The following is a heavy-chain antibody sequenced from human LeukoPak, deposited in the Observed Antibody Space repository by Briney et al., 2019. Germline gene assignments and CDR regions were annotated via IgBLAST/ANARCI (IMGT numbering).Heavy chain of an antibody. Sequence: GGSLRLSCAASGFTFSSYTMNWVRQAPGKGLEWVSYIGRSGSAIYYADSVKGRFTISRDNAKNSLYLQMNSLRAEDTAVYYCARENSSGYYYFDYWGQGTLVTVSS. CDR2: IGRSGSAI. CDR3: ARENSSGYYYFDY. D-gene: IGHD3-22*01. J-gene: IGHJ4*02. V-gene: IGHV3-48*01. CDR1: GFTFSSYT.